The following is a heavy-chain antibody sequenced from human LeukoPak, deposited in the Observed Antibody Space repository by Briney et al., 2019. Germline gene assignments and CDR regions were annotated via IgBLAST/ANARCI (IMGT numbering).Heavy chain of an antibody. Sequence: GGSLRLSCAASGFTFSSYWMHWVRQAPGKGLVCVSRINSDGSSTSYADSVKGRFTISRDNAKNTLYLQMNSLRAEDTAVYYCARAFFWSGPYYYMDVWGKGTTVTVSS. CDR1: GFTFSSYW. D-gene: IGHD3-3*01. V-gene: IGHV3-74*01. CDR2: INSDGSST. CDR3: ARAFFWSGPYYYMDV. J-gene: IGHJ6*03.